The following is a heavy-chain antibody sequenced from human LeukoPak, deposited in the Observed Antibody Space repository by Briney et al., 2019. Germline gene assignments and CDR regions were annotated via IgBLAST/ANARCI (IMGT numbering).Heavy chain of an antibody. Sequence: PSETLSLTCTVSGGSISSYYWSWIRQPPGEGLEWVGFIYFSGSTNYNPSLKSRVTISVDTSKNQFSLKLSSVTAADTAVYYCARLYYDILTGYYSSRRRDYFDYWGQGTLVTVSS. V-gene: IGHV4-59*12. CDR3: ARLYYDILTGYYSSRRRDYFDY. CDR2: IYFSGST. D-gene: IGHD3-9*01. J-gene: IGHJ4*02. CDR1: GGSISSYY.